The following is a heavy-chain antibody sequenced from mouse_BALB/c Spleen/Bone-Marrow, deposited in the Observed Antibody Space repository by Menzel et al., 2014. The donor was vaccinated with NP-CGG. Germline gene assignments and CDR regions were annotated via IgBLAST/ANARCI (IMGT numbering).Heavy chain of an antibody. D-gene: IGHD2-2*01. J-gene: IGHJ4*01. Sequence: EVQLQESGGGLVQPKGSLKLSCAASGFTFNTYAMNWVRQAPGKGLEWVARIRSKSNNYATYYADSVKDRFTISRDDSQSMLYLQMNNLKTEDTAMCYCVRDYGYNYAMDYWGQGTSVTVSS. CDR1: GFTFNTYA. V-gene: IGHV10-1*02. CDR2: IRSKSNNYAT. CDR3: VRDYGYNYAMDY.